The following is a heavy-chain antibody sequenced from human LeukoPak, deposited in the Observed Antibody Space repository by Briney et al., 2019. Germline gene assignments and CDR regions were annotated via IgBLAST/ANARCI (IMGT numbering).Heavy chain of an antibody. CDR1: GYTFTSYG. CDR3: ARDVEGSSWYIGYYYYGMDV. Sequence: ASVKVSCKASGYTFTSYGISWVRQAPGQGLEWMGWISAYNGNTNYAQKLRGRVTMTTDTSTSTAYMELRSLRSDDTAVYYCARDVEGSSWYIGYYYYGMDVWGQGTTVTVSS. V-gene: IGHV1-18*01. J-gene: IGHJ6*02. CDR2: ISAYNGNT. D-gene: IGHD6-13*01.